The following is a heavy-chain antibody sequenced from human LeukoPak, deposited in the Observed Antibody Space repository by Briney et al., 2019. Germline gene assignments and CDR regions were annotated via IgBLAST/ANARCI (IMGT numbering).Heavy chain of an antibody. V-gene: IGHV3-23*01. Sequence: PGGSLRLSCAASGFTFSSYWMHWVRQAPGKGLEWVSAISGSGGSTYYADSVKGRFTISRDNSKNTLYLQMNSLRAEDTAVYYCARSFAGDPHFDYWGQGTLVTVSS. CDR3: ARSFAGDPHFDY. CDR2: ISGSGGST. J-gene: IGHJ4*02. CDR1: GFTFSSYW. D-gene: IGHD3-16*01.